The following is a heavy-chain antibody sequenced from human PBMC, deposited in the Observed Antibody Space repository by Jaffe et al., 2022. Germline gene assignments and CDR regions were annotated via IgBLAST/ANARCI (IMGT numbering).Heavy chain of an antibody. CDR1: GFIFTSYE. J-gene: IGHJ3*02. Sequence: EVQLVESGGGLVQPGGSLRLSCAASGFIFTSYEITWVRQAPGEGLEWVSYISSSGSTKDYADSVKGRFTISRDNARNSLYLQMNSLRAEDTAIYYCARVLPGSCYICDAFDIWGQGTMVTVSS. D-gene: IGHD3-10*01. V-gene: IGHV3-48*03. CDR2: ISSSGSTK. CDR3: ARVLPGSCYICDAFDI.